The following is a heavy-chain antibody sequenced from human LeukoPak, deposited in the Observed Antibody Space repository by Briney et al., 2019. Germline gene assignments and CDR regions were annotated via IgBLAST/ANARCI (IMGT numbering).Heavy chain of an antibody. J-gene: IGHJ4*02. Sequence: GGSLRLSCAASGFTFSSYAMSWVRQAPGKGLEWVSAISGSGGSTYYADSVKGRFTISRDNSKNTLYLQMNSLRAEDTAVYYCAKDLYSYGYGYYFDYWGQGTLVTVSS. D-gene: IGHD5-18*01. CDR3: AKDLYSYGYGYYFDY. CDR1: GFTFSSYA. V-gene: IGHV3-23*01. CDR2: ISGSGGST.